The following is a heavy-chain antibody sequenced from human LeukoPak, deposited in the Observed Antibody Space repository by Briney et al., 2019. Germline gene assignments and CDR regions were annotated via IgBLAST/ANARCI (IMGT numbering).Heavy chain of an antibody. CDR2: INKDGSEE. V-gene: IGHV3-7*03. CDR3: ARWPHCQDF. J-gene: IGHJ4*02. CDR1: GFTFSDFY. Sequence: GGSLRLSCAASGFTFSDFYMSWVRQAPGKGLEWVANINKDGSEEKYVDSVEGRFTISRDNAKNSLYLQMSSLRADDTAVYYCARWPHCQDFWGRGTRVTVSS.